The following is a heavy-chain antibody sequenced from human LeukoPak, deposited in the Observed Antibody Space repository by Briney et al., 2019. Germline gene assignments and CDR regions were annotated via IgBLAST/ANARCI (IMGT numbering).Heavy chain of an antibody. CDR1: GYTFTGYY. J-gene: IGHJ6*02. CDR3: ASSRSSSWYYYYYGVDV. V-gene: IGHV1-2*02. Sequence: VASVKVSCKASGYTFTGYYMHWVRQAPGQGLEWMGWINPNSGGTNYAQKFQGRVTMTRDTSISTAYMELSRLRSDDTAVYYCASSRSSSWYYYYYGVDVWGQGTTVTVSS. D-gene: IGHD6-13*01. CDR2: INPNSGGT.